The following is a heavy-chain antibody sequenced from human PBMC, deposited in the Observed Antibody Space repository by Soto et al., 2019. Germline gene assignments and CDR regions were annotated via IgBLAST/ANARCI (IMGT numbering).Heavy chain of an antibody. Sequence: GWSLRLSGAASGFTFISYAMSWVRQAPGKGLEWVSAISGSGVITYYADSVKAPFTISRDNSKKTLYLQMNSLRAEDTSVYYCAKEGHSSSSCPPPKLFDPWGQGTLVTVSS. D-gene: IGHD6-13*01. V-gene: IGHV3-23*01. J-gene: IGHJ5*02. CDR1: GFTFISYA. CDR2: ISGSGVIT. CDR3: AKEGHSSSSCPPPKLFDP.